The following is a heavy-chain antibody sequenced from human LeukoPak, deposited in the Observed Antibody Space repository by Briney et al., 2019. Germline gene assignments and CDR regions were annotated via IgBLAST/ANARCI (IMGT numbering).Heavy chain of an antibody. CDR2: ISGSGGST. CDR3: ARDRFGPDDY. CDR1: GFTFSSYA. D-gene: IGHD3-3*01. J-gene: IGHJ4*02. Sequence: GGSLRLSCAASGFTFSSYAMSWVRQAPGKGLDWVSGISGSGGSTYYADSVKGRFTISRDNSKNTLYLQMNSLRAEDTAVYYCARDRFGPDDYWGQGTLVTVSS. V-gene: IGHV3-23*01.